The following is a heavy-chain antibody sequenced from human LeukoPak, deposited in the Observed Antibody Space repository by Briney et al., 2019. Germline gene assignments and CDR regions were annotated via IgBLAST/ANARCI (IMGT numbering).Heavy chain of an antibody. CDR1: GYTLTTYG. Sequence: ASVNVSCKASGYTLTTYGTSWVRQARGQGLEWMGWISAHNGNTNYAQKFQGRVTMTTDTSTSTAYMELRSLISDDTAVYYCARGWGDYWGQGTLVTVSS. J-gene: IGHJ4*02. CDR3: ARGWGDY. V-gene: IGHV1-18*01. D-gene: IGHD3-16*01. CDR2: ISAHNGNT.